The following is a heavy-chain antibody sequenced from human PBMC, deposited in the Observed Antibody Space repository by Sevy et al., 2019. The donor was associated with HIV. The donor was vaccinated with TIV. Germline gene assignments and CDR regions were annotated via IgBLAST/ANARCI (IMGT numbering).Heavy chain of an antibody. Sequence: GGSLRLSCAASGFSLNSFWMNWVRQTPGKGLEWVANINQNGSVTYYVDSVKGRFTISRDNSRNLLYLQMTSLRVEDTALYYCVRAVATNGRFWGQGTLVTVSS. J-gene: IGHJ4*02. D-gene: IGHD2-21*01. CDR1: GFSLNSFW. V-gene: IGHV3-7*01. CDR2: INQNGSVT. CDR3: VRAVATNGRF.